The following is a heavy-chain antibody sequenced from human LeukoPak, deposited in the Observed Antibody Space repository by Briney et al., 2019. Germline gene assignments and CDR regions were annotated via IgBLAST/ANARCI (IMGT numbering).Heavy chain of an antibody. CDR2: IKSEGEGATT. CDR3: IAHFPYFYGFDV. Sequence: AGGSLRLSCVSSGFTIGTAWMSWVRQAPGKGLEWLGRIKSEGEGATTDYAAPAKGRFAISRDDSKNMIYLQMSSLKIDDTAIYYCIAHFPYFYGFDVWGKGTTVTVSS. CDR1: GFTIGTAW. J-gene: IGHJ6*04. V-gene: IGHV3-15*01. D-gene: IGHD3-3*02.